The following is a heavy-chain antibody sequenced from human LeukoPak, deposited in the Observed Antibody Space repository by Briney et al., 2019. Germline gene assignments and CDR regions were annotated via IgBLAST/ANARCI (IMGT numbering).Heavy chain of an antibody. CDR1: GFTFSSYG. CDR2: ISYDGSNK. J-gene: IGHJ4*02. Sequence: PGGSLRLSCAASGFTFSSYGMHWVRQAPGKGLEWVAVISYDGSNKYYADSVKGRFTISRDNSKNTLCLQMNSLRAEDTAVYYCAKEAALGWLPTHFDYWGQGTLVTVSS. CDR3: AKEAALGWLPTHFDY. V-gene: IGHV3-30*18. D-gene: IGHD5-24*01.